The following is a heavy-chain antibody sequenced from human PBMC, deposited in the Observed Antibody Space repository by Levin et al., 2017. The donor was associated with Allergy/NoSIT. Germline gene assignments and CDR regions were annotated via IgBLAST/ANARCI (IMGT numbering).Heavy chain of an antibody. D-gene: IGHD4-17*01. CDR2: IKTKSDGATA. CDR3: TTDPDYGDYERSIDY. Sequence: GGSLRLSCAALGFSFGDAWMSWVRQTPGKGLEWVGRIKTKSDGATADYAAAVQGRFTISRDDAIHILYLEMDSLKTEDTAVYYCTTDPDYGDYERSIDYWGRGTPVTVSS. CDR1: GFSFGDAW. J-gene: IGHJ4*02. V-gene: IGHV3-15*01.